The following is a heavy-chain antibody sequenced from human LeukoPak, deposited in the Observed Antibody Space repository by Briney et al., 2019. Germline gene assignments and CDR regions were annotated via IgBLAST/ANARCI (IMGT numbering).Heavy chain of an antibody. J-gene: IGHJ1*01. CDR3: AKSASSNRSLEYFQH. CDR1: GFTFSSYG. V-gene: IGHV3-23*01. CDR2: ISGSGGST. Sequence: SGGSLRLSCAASGFTFSSYGMSWVRQAPGKGLEWVSAISGSGGSTYYADSVKGRFTISRDNSKNTLYLQMNSLRAEDTAVYYCAKSASSNRSLEYFQHWGQGTLVTVSS.